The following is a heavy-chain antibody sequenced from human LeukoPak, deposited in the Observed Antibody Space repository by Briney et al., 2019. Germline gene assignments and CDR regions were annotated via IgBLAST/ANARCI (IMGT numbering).Heavy chain of an antibody. V-gene: IGHV4-30-4*08. CDR2: IYYSGST. CDR1: GGSISSGGYY. CDR3: ARDLRYREDSGHAFDI. D-gene: IGHD5-12*01. J-gene: IGHJ3*02. Sequence: PSETLSLTCTVSGGSISSGGYYWSWIRQHPGKGLEWIGYIYYSGSTYYNPSLKSRVTISVDTSKNQFSLKLSSVTAADTAVYYCARDLRYREDSGHAFDIWAKGQWSPSLQ.